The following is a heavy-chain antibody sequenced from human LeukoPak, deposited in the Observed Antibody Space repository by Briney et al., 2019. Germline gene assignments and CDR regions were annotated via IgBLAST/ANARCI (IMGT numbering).Heavy chain of an antibody. J-gene: IGHJ6*03. CDR3: AGAGGITLVRGVIPGDYYYYYMDV. Sequence: GGSLRLSCAASGFTFSSYSMNWVRQAPGEGLEWVSSISSGSTYIYYAASLKGRFTISRDNAKNSLYLQMNSLRAEDTAVYYCAGAGGITLVRGVIPGDYYYYYMDVWGKGTTVTISS. CDR1: GFTFSSYS. D-gene: IGHD3-10*01. V-gene: IGHV3-21*01. CDR2: ISSGSTYI.